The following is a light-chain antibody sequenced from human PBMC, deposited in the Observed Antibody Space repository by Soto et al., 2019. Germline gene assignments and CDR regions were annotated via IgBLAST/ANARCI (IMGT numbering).Light chain of an antibody. CDR2: DAS. CDR3: QQHSNWPPIT. Sequence: EIVLTQSPATLSLSPGARATLSCRASQSVSSYLAWYQQKPGQAPRLLIYDASDRATGIPGMFSGSGSGTDFTLTISSLEPEDFAVYYCQQHSNWPPITFGQGTRLEIK. CDR1: QSVSSY. J-gene: IGKJ5*01. V-gene: IGKV3-11*01.